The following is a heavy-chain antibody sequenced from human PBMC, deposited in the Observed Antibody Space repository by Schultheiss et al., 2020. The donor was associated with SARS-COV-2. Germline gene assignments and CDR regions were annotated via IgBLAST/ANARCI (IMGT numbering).Heavy chain of an antibody. D-gene: IGHD6-19*01. CDR3: AKDRIAVAGTHYYYGMDV. V-gene: IGHV3-48*01. J-gene: IGHJ6*02. Sequence: GGSLRLSCAASGFTFRSYGMHWVRQAPGKGLEWVSYISSSSSTIYYADSVKGRFTISRDNAKNSLYLQMNSLRAEDTAVYYCAKDRIAVAGTHYYYGMDVWGQGTTVTVSS. CDR2: ISSSSSTI. CDR1: GFTFRSYG.